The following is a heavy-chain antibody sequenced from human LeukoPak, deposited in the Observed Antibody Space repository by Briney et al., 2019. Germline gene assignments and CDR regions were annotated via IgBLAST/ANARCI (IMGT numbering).Heavy chain of an antibody. CDR1: GGFISSSSYY. V-gene: IGHV4-39*01. Sequence: SETLSLTCPVSGGFISSSSYYWGWIRQPPGKGLEWIGSIYYRGSTYNTSLKSRVTISVDTAKDQFSLKLSSVAAADTAVYYCARLLRMDRIAAAGRVDYWGQGTLVTVSS. CDR2: IYYRGST. D-gene: IGHD6-13*01. CDR3: ARLLRMDRIAAAGRVDY. J-gene: IGHJ4*02.